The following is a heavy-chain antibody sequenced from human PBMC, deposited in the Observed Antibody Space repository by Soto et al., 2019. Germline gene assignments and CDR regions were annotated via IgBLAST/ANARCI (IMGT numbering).Heavy chain of an antibody. Sequence: QVQLQQWGAGLLKPSETLSLTCAVYGGSFSGYYWSWIRQPPGKGLEWIGEINHSGSTNYNPSLKSPVTISVDTSKNQFSMKLSSVTAADTAVYYCARLEVAAAGSYYYYYYGMDVWGQGTTVTVSS. D-gene: IGHD6-13*01. CDR2: INHSGST. CDR3: ARLEVAAAGSYYYYYYGMDV. J-gene: IGHJ6*02. CDR1: GGSFSGYY. V-gene: IGHV4-34*01.